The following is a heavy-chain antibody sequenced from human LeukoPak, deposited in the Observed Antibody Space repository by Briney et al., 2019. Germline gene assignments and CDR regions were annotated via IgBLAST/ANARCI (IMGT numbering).Heavy chain of an antibody. CDR1: GYTFTSYY. V-gene: IGHV1-46*01. CDR3: ARDGSSNWHANFDSYYMDV. J-gene: IGHJ6*03. D-gene: IGHD6-13*01. CDR2: INPSGGST. Sequence: ASVKVSCKASGYTFTSYYMHWVRQAPGQGLEWMGIINPSGGSTSYAQKFQGRVTMTTDTSTSTAYMELRSLRSDDTAFYYCARDGSSNWHANFDSYYMDVWGKGTTVTVSS.